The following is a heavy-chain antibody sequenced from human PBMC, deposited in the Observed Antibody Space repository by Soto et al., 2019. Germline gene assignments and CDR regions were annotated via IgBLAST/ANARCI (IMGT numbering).Heavy chain of an antibody. J-gene: IGHJ4*02. V-gene: IGHV3-23*01. CDR3: AKAPAAGGAGSYYFDY. CDR2: ISGSGGST. CDR1: GFTFSSYA. Sequence: GGSLRLSCAASGFTFSSYAMSWVRQAPGKGLEWVSAISGSGGSTYYADSVKGRFTISRDNSKNTLYLQMNSLRAEDTAVYYCAKAPAAGGAGSYYFDYWGQGTLVPVSS. D-gene: IGHD3-10*01.